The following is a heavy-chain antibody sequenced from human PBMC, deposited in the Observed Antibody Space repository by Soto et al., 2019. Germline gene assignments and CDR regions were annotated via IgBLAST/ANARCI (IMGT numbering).Heavy chain of an antibody. V-gene: IGHV3-73*01. Sequence: GGSLRLSCAASGFTFSGSAMHWVRQASGKGLEWVGRIRSKANSYATAYAASVKGRFTISRDDSKNTAYLQMNSLKTEDTAVYYCTRVNYSSGWLNPHDAFDIWGQGTMVTVSS. CDR3: TRVNYSSGWLNPHDAFDI. CDR2: IRSKANSYAT. CDR1: GFTFSGSA. D-gene: IGHD6-19*01. J-gene: IGHJ3*02.